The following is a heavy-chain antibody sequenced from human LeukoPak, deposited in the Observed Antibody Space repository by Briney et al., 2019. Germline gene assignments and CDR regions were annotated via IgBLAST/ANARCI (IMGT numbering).Heavy chain of an antibody. CDR1: GFTFTTYW. D-gene: IGHD6-6*01. CDR3: ARDDLYSSSSRVFDY. CDR2: IKQDGSEK. J-gene: IGHJ4*02. V-gene: IGHV3-7*01. Sequence: GGSLRLSCTTSGFTFTTYWMSWVRQAPGKGLEWVANIKQDGSEKHYVDSVRGRFTISRDNAKNSVYLQIDSLRAEDTAVYYCARDDLYSSSSRVFDYWGQETLVTVSS.